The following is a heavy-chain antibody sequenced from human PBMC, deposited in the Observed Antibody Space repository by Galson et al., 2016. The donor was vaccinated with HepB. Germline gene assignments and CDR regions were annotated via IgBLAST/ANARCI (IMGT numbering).Heavy chain of an antibody. CDR1: GFTLSSYG. Sequence: SLRLSCAASGFTLSSYGMHWVRQAPGKGLEWVAVISYDGSNKFYADSVKGRFTISRDYSKNMLYLQMNSLRTEDTAIYYCAKEPAFHDFWSGPDFDYGGQGTLVTVSS. J-gene: IGHJ4*02. D-gene: IGHD3-3*01. CDR3: AKEPAFHDFWSGPDFDY. CDR2: ISYDGSNK. V-gene: IGHV3-30*18.